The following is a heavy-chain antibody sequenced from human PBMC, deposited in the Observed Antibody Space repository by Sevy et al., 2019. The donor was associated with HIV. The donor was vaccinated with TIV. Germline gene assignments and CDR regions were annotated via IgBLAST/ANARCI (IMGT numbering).Heavy chain of an antibody. V-gene: IGHV3-49*04. CDR3: TRRGYSTIMSPWVY. J-gene: IGHJ4*02. CDR2: IRRKAYGGTT. D-gene: IGHD1-26*01. Sequence: GGSLRLSCTASGFMFGDYAMSWVRQAPGKGLEWVGFIRRKAYGGTTQYAASVRGRFTISRDDSKSIAYLQMNSLKTEDTAVYYCTRRGYSTIMSPWVYWGQGALVTASS. CDR1: GFMFGDYA.